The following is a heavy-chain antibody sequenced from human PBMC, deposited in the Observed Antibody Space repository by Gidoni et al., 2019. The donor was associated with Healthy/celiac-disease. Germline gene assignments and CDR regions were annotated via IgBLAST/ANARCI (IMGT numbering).Heavy chain of an antibody. CDR1: GFPFRRYG. V-gene: IGHV3-30*18. CDR3: AKDQKDIVVVVAEH. CDR2: ISYDGSNK. Sequence: QVQLVESGGGVVQPGRSLSLSCAASGFPFRRYGMHWVRQAPGKGLEWVAVISYDGSNKYYADSVKGRFTISRDNSKNTLYLQMNSLRAEDTAVYYCAKDQKDIVVVVAEHWGQGTLVTVSS. J-gene: IGHJ1*01. D-gene: IGHD2-15*01.